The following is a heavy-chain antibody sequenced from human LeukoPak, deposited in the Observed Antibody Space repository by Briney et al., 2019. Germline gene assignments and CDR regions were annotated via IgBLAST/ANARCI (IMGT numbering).Heavy chain of an antibody. Sequence: GASVKVSCKASGYTFTSYDINWVRQAPGQGLEWMGWMNTNSSKTGYAQKFQGRVTITRNTSISTAYMELSSLRSEDTAVYYCARLYGSGSYYYYYMDVWGKGTTVTVSS. V-gene: IGHV1-8*03. CDR1: GYTFTSYD. J-gene: IGHJ6*03. D-gene: IGHD3-10*01. CDR2: MNTNSSKT. CDR3: ARLYGSGSYYYYYMDV.